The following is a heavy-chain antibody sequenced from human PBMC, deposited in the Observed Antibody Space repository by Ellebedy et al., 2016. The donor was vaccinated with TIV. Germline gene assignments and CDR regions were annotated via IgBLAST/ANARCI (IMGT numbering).Heavy chain of an antibody. CDR3: ASNGDKGY. CDR2: IYSGGSP. V-gene: IGHV3-53*01. J-gene: IGHJ4*02. D-gene: IGHD4-23*01. Sequence: GESLKISXAASGFTVSNNYMNWARQAPGKGLEWVSLIYSGGSPHYADSVRGRFTISRDYSKNTLYLQMNSLRAEDTAVYYCASNGDKGYWGQGTLVTVSS. CDR1: GFTVSNNY.